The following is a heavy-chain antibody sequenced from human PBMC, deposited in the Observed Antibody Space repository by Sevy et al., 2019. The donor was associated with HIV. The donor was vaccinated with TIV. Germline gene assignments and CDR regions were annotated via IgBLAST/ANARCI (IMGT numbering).Heavy chain of an antibody. D-gene: IGHD2-15*01. Sequence: SETLSLTCAVSGGSISSGGYSWSWIRQPPGKGLEWNEYIYHSGSTYYNPSLKSRVTISVDRSKNQFSLKLSYVTAADTAVYYCARSRCSGGSCYSGWFDPWGQGTLVTVSS. CDR2: IYHSGST. J-gene: IGHJ5*02. CDR3: ARSRCSGGSCYSGWFDP. CDR1: GGSISSGGYS. V-gene: IGHV4-30-2*01.